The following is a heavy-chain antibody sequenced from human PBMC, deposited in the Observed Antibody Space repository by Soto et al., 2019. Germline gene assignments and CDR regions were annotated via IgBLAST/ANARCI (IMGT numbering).Heavy chain of an antibody. D-gene: IGHD5-12*01. CDR3: AAGGRDGYIK. CDR1: RDTFNSYA. CDR2: IIPVLGTT. V-gene: IGHV1-69*13. Sequence: SVKVSCKTSRDTFNSYAITWVRQAPGQGLEWMGGIIPVLGTTKYSQKFQGRVTMTADESTSTAYMELSRLRSEDRAVYYCAAGGRDGYIKWGQGTQVTVSS. J-gene: IGHJ4*02.